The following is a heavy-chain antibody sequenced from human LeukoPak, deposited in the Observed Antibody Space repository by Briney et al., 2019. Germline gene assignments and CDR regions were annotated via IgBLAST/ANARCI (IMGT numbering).Heavy chain of an antibody. J-gene: IGHJ4*02. CDR3: ARDAGYCSGGSCYGQIFDY. CDR1: GYTFTGYY. V-gene: IGHV1-18*04. Sequence: GASVKVSCKASGYTFTGYYMHWVRQAPGQGLEWMGWISAYNGNTNYAQKLQGRVTMTTDTSTSTAYMELRSLRSDDTAVYYCARDAGYCSGGSCYGQIFDYWGQGTLVTVSS. D-gene: IGHD2-15*01. CDR2: ISAYNGNT.